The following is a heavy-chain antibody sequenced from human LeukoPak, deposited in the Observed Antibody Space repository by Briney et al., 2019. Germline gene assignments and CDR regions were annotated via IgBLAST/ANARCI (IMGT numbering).Heavy chain of an antibody. Sequence: SVKVSCKASGGTFSSYAISWVRQAPGQGLEWMGGIIPIFGTANHAQKFQGRVTITADESTGTAYMELSSLRSEDTAVYYCAREGDGYNNFHYWGQGTLVTVSS. CDR3: AREGDGYNNFHY. D-gene: IGHD5-24*01. CDR2: IIPIFGTA. CDR1: GGTFSSYA. V-gene: IGHV1-69*13. J-gene: IGHJ4*02.